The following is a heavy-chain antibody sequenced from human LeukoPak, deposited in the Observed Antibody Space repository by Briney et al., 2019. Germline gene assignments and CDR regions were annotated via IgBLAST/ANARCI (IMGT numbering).Heavy chain of an antibody. CDR1: GFTFSSYE. V-gene: IGHV3-48*03. J-gene: IGHJ4*02. Sequence: GGSLRLSCAASGFTFSSYEMNWVRQAPGKGLEWVKGRFTISRDNSKNTLCLQMNSLRADDTAVYYCAGQKRGTYRPYYFDYWGQGTLVTVSS. CDR3: AGQKRGTYRPYYFDY. D-gene: IGHD3-16*02.